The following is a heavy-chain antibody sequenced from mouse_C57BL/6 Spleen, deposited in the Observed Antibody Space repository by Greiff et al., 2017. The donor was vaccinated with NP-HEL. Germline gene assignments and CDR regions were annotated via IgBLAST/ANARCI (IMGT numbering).Heavy chain of an antibody. CDR3: ARWTGRLAD. CDR1: GYTFTSYW. CDR2: IDPSDSYT. J-gene: IGHJ3*01. Sequence: QVQLQQPGAELVKPGASVKLSCKASGYTFTSYWMQWVKQRPGQGLEWIGEIDPSDSYTNYNQKFKGKATLTVDTSSSTAYMQLSSLTSEDSAVYYCARWTGRLADWGKGTLVTVSA. D-gene: IGHD4-1*01. V-gene: IGHV1-50*01.